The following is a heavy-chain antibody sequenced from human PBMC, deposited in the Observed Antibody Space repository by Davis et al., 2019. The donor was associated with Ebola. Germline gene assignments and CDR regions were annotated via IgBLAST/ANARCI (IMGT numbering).Heavy chain of an antibody. V-gene: IGHV4-59*01. CDR1: GASISSYY. CDR2: MYHSGST. CDR3: ARASWATVGTRWFDP. J-gene: IGHJ5*02. Sequence: MPSETLSLTCTVTGASISSYYWSWIRQPPGKGLEWIGYMYHSGSTDSNPSLKSRVTIAVDTSKNHFSLKLSSVTAADTAVYYCARASWATVGTRWFDPWGQGTLVTVSS. D-gene: IGHD6-13*01.